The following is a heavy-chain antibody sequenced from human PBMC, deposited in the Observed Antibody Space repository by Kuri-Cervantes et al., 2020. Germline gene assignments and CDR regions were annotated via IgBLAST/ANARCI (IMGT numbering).Heavy chain of an antibody. J-gene: IGHJ6*03. CDR2: IKQDGSEK. CDR1: EFTFRTYW. D-gene: IGHD6-6*01. CDR3: ARRGGTYSSSDYSYYYMDV. Sequence: LSLTCAASEFTFRTYWMSWVRQAPGKGLEWVANIKQDGSEKYYVDSVKGRFTISRDNAKNSLYLQMSSLRAEDTAVYYCARRGGTYSSSDYSYYYMDVWGKGTTVTVSS. V-gene: IGHV3-7*01.